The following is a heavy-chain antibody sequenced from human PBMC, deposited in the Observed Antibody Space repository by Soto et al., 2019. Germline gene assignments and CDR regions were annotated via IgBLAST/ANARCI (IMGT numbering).Heavy chain of an antibody. CDR3: ARGVLMFLRFLSPPGAFDI. Sequence: SETLSLTCAVSGGSISSGGYSWSWIRQPPGKGLEWIGYIYHSGSTYYNPSLKSRVTISVDRSKNQFSLKLSSVTAADTAVYYCARGVLMFLRFLSPPGAFDIWGQGTMVTVSS. CDR2: IYHSGST. CDR1: GGSISSGGYS. J-gene: IGHJ3*02. V-gene: IGHV4-30-2*01. D-gene: IGHD3-3*01.